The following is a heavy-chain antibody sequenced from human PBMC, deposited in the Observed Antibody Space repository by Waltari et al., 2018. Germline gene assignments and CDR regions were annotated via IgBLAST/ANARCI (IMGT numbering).Heavy chain of an antibody. J-gene: IGHJ4*02. V-gene: IGHV4-39*02. CDR2: IYYTGNA. CDR3: ARELAAGGATGY. D-gene: IGHD1-26*01. Sequence: QLQLQESGPGLVKPSETLSPTCTVSGGSVSTGTNYWGWIRQPPGKGLEWIGTIYYTGNAYYNPSLKSRTTMSVDTSRNQFSLKLTSVTAADTAVYYCARELAAGGATGYWGQGTLVTVSS. CDR1: GGSVSTGTNY.